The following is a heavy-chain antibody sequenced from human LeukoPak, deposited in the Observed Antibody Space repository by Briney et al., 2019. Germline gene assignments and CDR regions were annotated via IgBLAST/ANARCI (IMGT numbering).Heavy chain of an antibody. V-gene: IGHV1-18*01. J-gene: IGHJ4*02. D-gene: IGHD3-22*01. Sequence: ASVKVSCKASGYTFTSYGISWVRQAPGQGLEWMGWISAYNGNTNYAQKLQGRVTMTTDTSTSTAYMELRSLRSDDTAVYYCASQLEGFLAVVVINTPFDYWGQGTLVTVSS. CDR1: GYTFTSYG. CDR2: ISAYNGNT. CDR3: ASQLEGFLAVVVINTPFDY.